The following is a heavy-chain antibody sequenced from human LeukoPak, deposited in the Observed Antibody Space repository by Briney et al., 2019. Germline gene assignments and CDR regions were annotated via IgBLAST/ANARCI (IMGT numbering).Heavy chain of an antibody. CDR3: AKDPPGIAAAGTYGY. J-gene: IGHJ4*02. D-gene: IGHD6-13*01. Sequence: PGGSLRLSCAASGFTISSYSMNWVRQAPGKGLEWVSSISSVGNYIYYADSVKGRFTISRDNAKNSLYLQMNSLRAEDTAVYYCAKDPPGIAAAGTYGYWGQGTLVTVSS. V-gene: IGHV3-21*04. CDR2: ISSVGNYI. CDR1: GFTISSYS.